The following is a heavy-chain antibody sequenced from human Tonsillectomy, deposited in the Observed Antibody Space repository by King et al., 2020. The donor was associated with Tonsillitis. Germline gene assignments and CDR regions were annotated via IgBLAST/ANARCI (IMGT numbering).Heavy chain of an antibody. CDR2: SNSGSTYI. CDR1: GFTFRNYD. J-gene: IGHJ3*02. CDR3: AKDQGAGYFDTGRGAFDI. D-gene: IGHD3-22*01. Sequence: VQLVESGGGLVKPGGSLRLSCATSGFTFRNYDRNWVRQAPGGGLELGSSSNSGSTYIYYAESVKGRFTISRDNAKNSLFLQLNSLRAGDTAVYFCAKDQGAGYFDTGRGAFDIWGQGTMVTVSS. V-gene: IGHV3-21*01.